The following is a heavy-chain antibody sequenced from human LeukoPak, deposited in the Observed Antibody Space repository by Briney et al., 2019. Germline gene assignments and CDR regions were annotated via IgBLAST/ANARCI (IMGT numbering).Heavy chain of an antibody. Sequence: GGSLRLSCAVSGFTFSSYSMNWVRQAPGKGLEWVSSISSSSSYIYYADSVKGRFTISRDNAKNSLYLQMNSLRAEDTAVYYCASSAVAFDIWGQGTMVTVSS. CDR3: ASSAVAFDI. D-gene: IGHD3-10*01. J-gene: IGHJ3*02. V-gene: IGHV3-21*01. CDR1: GFTFSSYS. CDR2: ISSSSSYI.